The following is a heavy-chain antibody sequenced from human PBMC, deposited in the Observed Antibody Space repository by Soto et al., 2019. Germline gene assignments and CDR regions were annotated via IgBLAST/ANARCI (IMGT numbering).Heavy chain of an antibody. Sequence: ASVKVSCKASGYTFTGYYMHWVRQAPGQGLEWMGWINPNSGGTNYAQKFQGWVTMTRDTSISTAYMGLGRLRSDDTAVYYWARDFAYYYDSSGSRTYYYYYGMDVWGQGTTVTVSS. J-gene: IGHJ6*02. V-gene: IGHV1-2*04. CDR1: GYTFTGYY. D-gene: IGHD3-22*01. CDR3: ARDFAYYYDSSGSRTYYYYYGMDV. CDR2: INPNSGGT.